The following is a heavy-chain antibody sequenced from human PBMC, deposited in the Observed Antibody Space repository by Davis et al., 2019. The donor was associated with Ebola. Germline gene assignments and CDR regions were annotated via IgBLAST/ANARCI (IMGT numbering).Heavy chain of an antibody. D-gene: IGHD6-19*01. CDR1: GFTFDDYA. J-gene: IGHJ6*02. CDR3: AKDGVAVAATVYYYYGMDV. V-gene: IGHV3-43*02. CDR2: ISGDGGRI. Sequence: ESLKISCAASGFTFDDYAMHWVRQAPGKGLEWVSLISGDGGRIYYADSVKGRFTISRDNSKNTLYLQMNSLRAEDTAVYYCAKDGVAVAATVYYYYGMDVWGQGTTVTVSS.